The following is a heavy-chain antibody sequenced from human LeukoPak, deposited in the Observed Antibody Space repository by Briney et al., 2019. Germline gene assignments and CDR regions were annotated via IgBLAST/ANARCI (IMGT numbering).Heavy chain of an antibody. V-gene: IGHV3-23*01. CDR3: AKDVRQWITGGFDY. Sequence: GGSLRLSCAASGFTFSSYAMSWVRQAPGKGLEWVSAISGSGGSTYYADSVKGRFTISRDNSKNTVYLQMNSLRAEDTAVYYCAKDVRQWITGGFDYWGQGTLVTVSS. D-gene: IGHD1-20*01. J-gene: IGHJ4*02. CDR2: ISGSGGST. CDR1: GFTFSSYA.